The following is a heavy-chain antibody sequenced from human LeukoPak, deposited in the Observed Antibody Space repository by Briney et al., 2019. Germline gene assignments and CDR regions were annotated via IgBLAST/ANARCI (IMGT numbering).Heavy chain of an antibody. V-gene: IGHV3-11*04. CDR2: ISSSGSTI. CDR1: GFTFSDYY. D-gene: IGHD3-22*01. J-gene: IGHJ4*02. CDR3: ARAPSYYYDSSGYCRY. Sequence: PGGSLRLSCAASGFTFSDYYMSWIRQAPGKGLEWVSYISSSGSTIYYADSVKGRFTIPRDNAKNSLYLQMNSLRAEDTAVYYCARAPSYYYDSSGYCRYWGQGTLVTVSS.